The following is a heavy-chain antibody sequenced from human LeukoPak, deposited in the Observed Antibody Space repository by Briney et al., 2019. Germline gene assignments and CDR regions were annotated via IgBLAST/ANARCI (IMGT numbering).Heavy chain of an antibody. CDR3: ARQKRGYYFDY. J-gene: IGHJ4*02. V-gene: IGHV3-21*01. CDR2: ISSSSSYI. Sequence: GGXXRLSCAASGFTFSSYSMNWVRQAPGKGLEWVSSISSSSSYIYHADSVKGRFTISRDNAKNSLYLQMNSLRAEDTAVYYCARQKRGYYFDYWGQGTLVTVSS. CDR1: GFTFSSYS.